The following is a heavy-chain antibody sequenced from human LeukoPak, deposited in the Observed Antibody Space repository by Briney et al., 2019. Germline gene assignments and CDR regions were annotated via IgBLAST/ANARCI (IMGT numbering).Heavy chain of an antibody. CDR1: GGSLSGHY. Sequence: SETLSLTCTVGGGSLSGHYWGWIRQPPGKGLELVGHIYYTGTTFYNPSLNSRVTITLDTSRNQFSLRLTSVIAADTAVYYCARSSWGCSTASCYLTNWGQGALVTVSS. J-gene: IGHJ4*02. CDR3: ARSSWGCSTASCYLTN. CDR2: IYYTGTT. D-gene: IGHD2-2*01. V-gene: IGHV4-59*11.